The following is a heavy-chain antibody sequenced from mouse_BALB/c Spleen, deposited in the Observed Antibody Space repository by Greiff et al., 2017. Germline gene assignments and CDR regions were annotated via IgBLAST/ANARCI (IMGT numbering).Heavy chain of an antibody. J-gene: IGHJ4*01. CDR2: INPGSGGT. CDR3: ARSRNYYGSSYVMDY. Sequence: VQLQQSGAELVRPGTSVKVSCKASGYAFTNYLIEWVKQRPGQGLEWIGVINPGSGGTNYNEKFKGKATLTADKSSSTAYMQLSSLTSDDSAVYFCARSRNYYGSSYVMDYWGQGTSVTVTS. CDR1: GYAFTNYL. V-gene: IGHV1-54*01. D-gene: IGHD1-1*01.